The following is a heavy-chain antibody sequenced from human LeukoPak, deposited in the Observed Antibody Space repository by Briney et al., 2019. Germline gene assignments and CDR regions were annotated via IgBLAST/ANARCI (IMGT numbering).Heavy chain of an antibody. CDR3: ARELGDWNFGELYVDY. D-gene: IGHD3-10*01. CDR1: GGSISSGDYH. CDR2: IYKNGGT. V-gene: IGHV4-30-4*01. J-gene: IGHJ4*02. Sequence: SETLSLTCTVSGGSISSGDYHWNWIRQPPGKGLEWIGCIYKNGGTYYNPSLRSRGTISLDTSKNQFPLRLNSVTAADTAVYYCARELGDWNFGELYVDYWGQGTLVSVSS.